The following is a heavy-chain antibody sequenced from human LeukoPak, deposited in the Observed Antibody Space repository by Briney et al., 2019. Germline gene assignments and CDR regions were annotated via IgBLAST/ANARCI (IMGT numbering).Heavy chain of an antibody. D-gene: IGHD3-16*01. CDR1: GFTFSSYA. Sequence: GGSLRLSCAASGFTFSSYAMSWVRQAPGKGLEWVSAISGSGGSTYYADSVKGRFTISRDNSKTTLDLQMNSLRAEDTAVYYCARGGRGVDYWGQGTLVTVSS. V-gene: IGHV3-23*01. CDR2: ISGSGGST. J-gene: IGHJ4*02. CDR3: ARGGRGVDY.